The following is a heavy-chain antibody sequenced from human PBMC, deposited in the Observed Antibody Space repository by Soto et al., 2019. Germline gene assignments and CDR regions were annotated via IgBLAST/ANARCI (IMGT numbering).Heavy chain of an antibody. CDR2: IYPGDSDT. V-gene: IGHV5-51*01. CDR1: GYTFTSYW. Sequence: PGESLKISCKGSGYTFTSYWIGWVRQMPGKGLEWMGIIYPGDSDTRYSPSFQGQVTISADKSISTAYLQWSSLKASDTAIYYCARTAAAGKYYYGVDVWGQGTTVTVSS. D-gene: IGHD6-13*01. CDR3: ARTAAAGKYYYGVDV. J-gene: IGHJ6*02.